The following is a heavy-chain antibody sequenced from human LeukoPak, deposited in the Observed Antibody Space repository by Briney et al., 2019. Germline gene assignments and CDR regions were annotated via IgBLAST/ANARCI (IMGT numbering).Heavy chain of an antibody. J-gene: IGHJ4*02. CDR3: ARDKPAPHGYYYDSSGYPFDY. CDR1: GFTFDDYG. D-gene: IGHD3-22*01. V-gene: IGHV3-20*04. CDR2: INWNGGST. Sequence: GGSLRLSCAASGFTFDDYGMSWVRQAPGKGLEWVSGINWNGGSTGYADSVKGRFTISRDNAKNSLYLQMNSLRAEDTALYYCARDKPAPHGYYYDSSGYPFDYWGQGTLVTVPS.